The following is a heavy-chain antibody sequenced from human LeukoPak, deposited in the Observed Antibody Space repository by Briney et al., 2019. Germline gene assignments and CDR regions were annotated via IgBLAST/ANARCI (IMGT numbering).Heavy chain of an antibody. D-gene: IGHD3-10*01. CDR2: IYYSGST. CDR1: GGSISSSY. Sequence: SETLSLTCTVSGGSISSSYWSWIRQPPGKGLEWIGYIYYSGSTNYNPSLKSRVTISVDTSKNQFSLKLSSMTAADTAVYYCARDPRWFGEYYFDYWGQGTLVTVSS. V-gene: IGHV4-59*12. J-gene: IGHJ4*02. CDR3: ARDPRWFGEYYFDY.